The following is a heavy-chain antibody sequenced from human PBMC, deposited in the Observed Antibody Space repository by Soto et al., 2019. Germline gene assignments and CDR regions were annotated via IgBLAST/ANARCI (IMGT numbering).Heavy chain of an antibody. CDR2: IKQDGSEK. CDR1: GFTFSSYW. CDR3: ASRNYDFWSGWGTGFWFDP. J-gene: IGHJ5*02. D-gene: IGHD3-3*01. Sequence: GGSLRLSCAASGFTFSSYWMSWVRQAPGKGLEWVANIKQDGSEKYYVDSVKGRFTISRDNAKNSLYLQMNSLRAEDTAVYYCASRNYDFWSGWGTGFWFDPWGQGTLVTVSS. V-gene: IGHV3-7*01.